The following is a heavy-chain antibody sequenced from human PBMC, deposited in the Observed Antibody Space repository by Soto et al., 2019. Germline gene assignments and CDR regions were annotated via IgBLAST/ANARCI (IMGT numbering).Heavy chain of an antibody. CDR1: GFTFSSYA. D-gene: IGHD6-13*01. CDR3: AKEYGSSWYYFDY. V-gene: IGHV3-23*01. Sequence: GRSLRLSCAASGFTFSSYAMSWVRQAPGKGLEWVSTISGSAGSTYYADSVKARFTISRDNSKNTLYLQMSSLRAEDTAVYYCAKEYGSSWYYFDYWGQGALVTVSS. CDR2: ISGSAGST. J-gene: IGHJ4*02.